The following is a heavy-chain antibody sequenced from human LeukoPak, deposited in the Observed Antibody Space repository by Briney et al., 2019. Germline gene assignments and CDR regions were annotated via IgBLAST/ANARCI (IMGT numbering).Heavy chain of an antibody. CDR1: GFTFSSYS. D-gene: IGHD3-10*01. Sequence: NAGGSLRLSCAASGFTFSSYSMNWVRQAPGKGLEWVSSISSSSSYIYYADSVKGRFTISRDNAKNSLYLQMNSLRAEDTAVYYCARARGQSYYYYYMDVWGKGTTVTVSS. CDR3: ARARGQSYYYYYMDV. V-gene: IGHV3-21*01. J-gene: IGHJ6*03. CDR2: ISSSSSYI.